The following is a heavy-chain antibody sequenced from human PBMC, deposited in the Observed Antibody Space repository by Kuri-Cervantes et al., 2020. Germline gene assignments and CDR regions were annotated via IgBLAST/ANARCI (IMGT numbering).Heavy chain of an antibody. V-gene: IGHV1-3*01. CDR1: GYTFTSYA. J-gene: IGHJ5*02. D-gene: IGHD3-16*01. CDR3: ALGGEVGWFDP. CDR2: INAGNGNT. Sequence: ASVKVSCKASGYTFTSYAMNWVRQAPGQRLEWMGWINAGNGNTKYSQKFQGRVTITRDTSASTAYMELSSLRSEDTAVYYCALGGEVGWFDPWGQGTLVTVSS.